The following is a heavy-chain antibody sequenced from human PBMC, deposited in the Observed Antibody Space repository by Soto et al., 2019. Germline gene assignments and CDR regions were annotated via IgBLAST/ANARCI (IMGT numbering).Heavy chain of an antibody. CDR2: IYHSGST. CDR1: GGSISSSNW. D-gene: IGHD1-26*01. V-gene: IGHV4-4*02. CDR3: ARDTLTSSESYSGQYFQH. J-gene: IGHJ1*01. Sequence: PSETLSLTCAVSGGSISSSNWWSWVRQPPGKGLEWIGEIYHSGSTNYNPSLKSRVTISVDKSKNQFSLKLSSVTAADTAVYYCARDTLTSSESYSGQYFQHWGQGTLVTVSS.